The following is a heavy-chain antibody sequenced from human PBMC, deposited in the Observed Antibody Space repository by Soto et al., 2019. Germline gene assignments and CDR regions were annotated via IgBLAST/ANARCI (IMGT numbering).Heavy chain of an antibody. J-gene: IGHJ4*02. V-gene: IGHV3-74*01. CDR2: INSVGSST. Sequence: EVQLEESGGGLVQPGGSLRLSCAASGFTFSSYWMHWVRQAPGKGLVWFSRINSVGSSTSYADSVKGRFTISRDNAKNTLYLQMNSLRAEDTAVYYCAREAVVVAAEDYWGQGTLVTVSS. D-gene: IGHD2-15*01. CDR1: GFTFSSYW. CDR3: AREAVVVAAEDY.